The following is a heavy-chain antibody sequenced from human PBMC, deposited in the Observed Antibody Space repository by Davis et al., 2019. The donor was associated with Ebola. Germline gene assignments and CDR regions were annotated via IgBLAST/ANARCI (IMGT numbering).Heavy chain of an antibody. Sequence: GSLRLSCAASGFTFSGSAMHWVRQASGKGLEWVGRIRSKANSYATAYAASVKGRFTISRDDSKNTAYLQMNSLKTEDTAVYYCTRRKYSYGYYYGMDVWGQGTTVTVSS. CDR2: IRSKANSYAT. CDR1: GFTFSGSA. V-gene: IGHV3-73*01. J-gene: IGHJ6*02. D-gene: IGHD5-18*01. CDR3: TRRKYSYGYYYGMDV.